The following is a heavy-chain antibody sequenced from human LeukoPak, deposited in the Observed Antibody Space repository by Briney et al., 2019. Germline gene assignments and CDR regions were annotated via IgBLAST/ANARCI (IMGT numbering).Heavy chain of an antibody. CDR2: IIPIFGTA. D-gene: IGHD6-13*01. J-gene: IGHJ4*02. CDR1: GGTFSSYA. Sequence: SVKVSCKASGGTFSSYAISWVRQAPGQGLEWMGGIIPIFGTANYAQKFQGRVTNTADESTSTAYMELRSLRSDDTAVYYCARVFVEYSSIGDWGQGTLVTVSS. CDR3: ARVFVEYSSIGD. V-gene: IGHV1-69*13.